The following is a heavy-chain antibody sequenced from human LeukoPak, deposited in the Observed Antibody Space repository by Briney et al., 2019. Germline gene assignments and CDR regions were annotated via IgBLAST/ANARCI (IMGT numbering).Heavy chain of an antibody. Sequence: GGSLRLSCTASGFTPNRHWMSLVRQAAGKGLEWVATIRQNGIETHYVDSVKGRFIISRDNAENSVSLQMNSLRDEDTAMYYCARLLGDSTIYDLWGQGTQVTVSS. V-gene: IGHV3-7*01. D-gene: IGHD3-16*01. CDR2: IRQNGIET. CDR3: ARLLGDSTIYDL. CDR1: GFTPNRHW. J-gene: IGHJ5*02.